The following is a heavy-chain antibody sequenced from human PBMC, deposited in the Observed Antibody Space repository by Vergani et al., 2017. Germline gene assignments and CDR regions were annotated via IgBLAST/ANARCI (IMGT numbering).Heavy chain of an antibody. D-gene: IGHD3-22*01. CDR1: GFTFTNFA. CDR2: ISGSGGFT. CDR3: ADGNVPGYYDGSGYCDY. J-gene: IGHJ4*02. Sequence: EVQLLESGGNLVQPGGSLRLSCAASGFTFTNFAMTWVRQAPGEGLEWVSGISGSGGFTYYADYVKGRITISRDTSKNTMYLQMNNLRAEDKAVYYCADGNVPGYYDGSGYCDYWGQGTLVTVSS. V-gene: IGHV3-23*01.